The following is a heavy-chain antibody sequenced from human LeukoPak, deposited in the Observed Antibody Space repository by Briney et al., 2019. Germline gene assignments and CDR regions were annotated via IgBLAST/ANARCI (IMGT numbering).Heavy chain of an antibody. CDR1: GYSISSGYY. CDR3: AKARGYGSGYFEY. D-gene: IGHD3-10*01. V-gene: IGHV4-38-2*02. CDR2: VYRTGNA. Sequence: SETLSLTCSVPGYSISSGYYWGRIRQPPGKGLEWIGVVYRTGNAYYNPSLKSRVTISIDTSKNQFSLNLTSVTAADTAVYFCAKARGYGSGYFEYWGQGILVPVSS. J-gene: IGHJ4*02.